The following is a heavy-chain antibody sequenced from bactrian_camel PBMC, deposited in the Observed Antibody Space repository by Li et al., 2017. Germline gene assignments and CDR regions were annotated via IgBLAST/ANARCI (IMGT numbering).Heavy chain of an antibody. V-gene: IGHV3S40*01. CDR1: GFTFSSYY. CDR3: VRNYFTKQGAFGY. Sequence: DVQLVESGGGLVQPGGSLRLSCAASGFTFSSYYMTWVRQAPGKGLEWVSSINSGGSTTHYADSVKGRFTISRDNAKNTVFLQMNSLKPEDTAVYYCVRNYFTKQGAFGYWGQGTQVTVS. CDR2: INSGGSTT. D-gene: IGHD2*01. J-gene: IGHJ6*01.